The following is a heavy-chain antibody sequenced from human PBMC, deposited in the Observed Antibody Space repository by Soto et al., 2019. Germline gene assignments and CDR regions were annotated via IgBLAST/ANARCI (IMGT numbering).Heavy chain of an antibody. CDR3: ARGRYGDY. V-gene: IGHV1-18*01. Sequence: QVHLVQCGAEVKKPGASVKVSCKGSGYAFTTYGITWVRQARGQGLEWMGWISAHNGNTNYAQKPQGRVTVTRDTSTSTAYMELRSLRSDDTAVYYCARGRYGDYWGQGALVTVSS. D-gene: IGHD1-1*01. CDR1: GYAFTTYG. CDR2: ISAHNGNT. J-gene: IGHJ4*02.